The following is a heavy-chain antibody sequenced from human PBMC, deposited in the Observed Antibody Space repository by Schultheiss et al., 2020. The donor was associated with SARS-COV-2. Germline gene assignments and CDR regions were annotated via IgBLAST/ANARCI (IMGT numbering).Heavy chain of an antibody. CDR2: IYHSGST. CDR1: GYSISSGYY. V-gene: IGHV4-38-2*01. CDR3: ARHYDFWAGGAFDI. D-gene: IGHD3-3*01. Sequence: SETLSLTCAVSGYSISSGYYWGWIRQPPGKGLEWIGSIYHSGSTNYNPSLKSRVTISVDTSKNQFSLKLSSVTAADTAVYYCARHYDFWAGGAFDIWGQGTMVTVSS. J-gene: IGHJ3*02.